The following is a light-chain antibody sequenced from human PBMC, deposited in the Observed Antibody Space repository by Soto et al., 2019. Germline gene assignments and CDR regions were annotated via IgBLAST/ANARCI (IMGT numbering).Light chain of an antibody. J-gene: IGKJ1*01. CDR3: QEYSKWPSRT. CDR2: GAS. V-gene: IGKV3-15*01. CDR1: QSVRIN. Sequence: EIVMTQSPATLAVSPGERATLSCRASQSVRINVAWYQQKNGQAPRLLVYGASTRASGIPDRFSGSGSGTEFTLTISSLQSEDFAVYYCQEYSKWPSRTFGPGTKEEIK.